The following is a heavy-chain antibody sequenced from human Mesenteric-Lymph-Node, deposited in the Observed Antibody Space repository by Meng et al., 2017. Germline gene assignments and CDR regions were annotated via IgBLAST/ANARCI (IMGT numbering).Heavy chain of an antibody. D-gene: IGHD3-10*01. CDR2: IHSSGST. CDR3: ARASYGSGSPLGESWFDP. J-gene: IGHJ5*02. CDR1: GGSISSGGYY. V-gene: IGHV4-31*03. Sequence: QVQLTEPGPGLVNPSQTLSLTCTVSGGSISSGGYYWSWIRQHPGKGLEWIGYIHSSGSTYYNPSLRSRLTISVDTSKNQFSLKLSSVTAADTAVYYCARASYGSGSPLGESWFDPWGQGTLVTVSS.